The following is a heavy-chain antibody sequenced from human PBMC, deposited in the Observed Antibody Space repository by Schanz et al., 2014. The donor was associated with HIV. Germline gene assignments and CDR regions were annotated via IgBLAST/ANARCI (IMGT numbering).Heavy chain of an antibody. D-gene: IGHD2-21*02. J-gene: IGHJ4*02. CDR1: GFTFSHAW. CDR3: ARAGVTDRFDH. CDR2: ISYDGSNK. V-gene: IGHV3-30-3*01. Sequence: VQLVQSGGGLVKPGGSLRISCAASGFTFSHAWMSWVRQAAGKGLEWVAVISYDGSNKNYADSVKGRFTISRDNSKNTLYLQMNSLRAEDTAVYYCARAGVTDRFDHWGQGTLVTVSS.